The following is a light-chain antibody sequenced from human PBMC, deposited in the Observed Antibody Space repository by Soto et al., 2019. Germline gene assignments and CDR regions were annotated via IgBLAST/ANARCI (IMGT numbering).Light chain of an antibody. Sequence: QSVLTQPPSVSAAPGLKVTISCSGSSSNLGNNYVSWYQQFPGTAPKVIIFDNDERPSGTPDRFSGSKSGTSATMVITELQTGDEADYYCGTWDSTLSREVFGGGTQLTVL. CDR3: GTWDSTLSREV. CDR1: SSNLGNNY. V-gene: IGLV1-51*01. J-gene: IGLJ3*02. CDR2: DND.